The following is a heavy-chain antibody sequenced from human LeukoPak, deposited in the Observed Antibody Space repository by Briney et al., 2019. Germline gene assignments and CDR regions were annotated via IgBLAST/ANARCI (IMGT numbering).Heavy chain of an antibody. D-gene: IGHD4-17*01. CDR1: GFTFSSYE. V-gene: IGHV3-48*03. CDR3: ARRATVTYYGMDV. J-gene: IGHJ6*02. CDR2: INYNGESI. Sequence: GGSLRLSCAASGFTFSSYEMNWVRQAPGKGLEWVSYINYNGESIYYADSVKGRFTVSRDNARGSLYLQMNSLRGEDTAVYYCARRATVTYYGMDVWGQGTTVTVSS.